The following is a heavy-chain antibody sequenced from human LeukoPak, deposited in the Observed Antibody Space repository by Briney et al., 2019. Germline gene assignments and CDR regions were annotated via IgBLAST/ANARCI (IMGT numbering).Heavy chain of an antibody. CDR3: TKGDGGWYPIDS. Sequence: PGASLRLSCAASGFTFKEYGMSWVRQAPGKGLEWVSTINDNGANTHYAGSVKGRFTISRDSSKNTLFLQMNSLRADDTARYYCTKGDGGWYPIDSWGQGTLIIVSS. CDR1: GFTFKEYG. D-gene: IGHD6-19*01. J-gene: IGHJ4*02. V-gene: IGHV3-23*01. CDR2: INDNGANT.